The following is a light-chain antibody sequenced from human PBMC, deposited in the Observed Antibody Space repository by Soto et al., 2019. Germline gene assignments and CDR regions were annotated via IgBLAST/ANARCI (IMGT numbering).Light chain of an antibody. CDR2: KAS. Sequence: IQLTQTPSTLSPSVEPSVTITFRASQSGSRWLAWYKQKPGKAPKLLIYKASTLESGVPSRFSGSGSGTEFTLAISSLQPDDSATYYCQQYNDNWTFGQGTKVDIK. CDR3: QQYNDNWT. V-gene: IGKV1-5*03. J-gene: IGKJ1*01. CDR1: QSGSRW.